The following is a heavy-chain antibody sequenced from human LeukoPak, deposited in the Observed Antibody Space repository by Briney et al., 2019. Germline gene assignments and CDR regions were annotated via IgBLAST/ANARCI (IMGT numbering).Heavy chain of an antibody. Sequence: SETLSLICTVSGGSISSYYWSWIRQPPGKGLEWIGYMYYSGTINYNPSLKSRVTISVDTSKNQFSLKLSSVTAADTAMYYCARAWATDYFDYWGQGTLVTVSS. CDR2: MYYSGTI. J-gene: IGHJ4*02. V-gene: IGHV4-59*01. CDR1: GGSISSYY. CDR3: ARAWATDYFDY.